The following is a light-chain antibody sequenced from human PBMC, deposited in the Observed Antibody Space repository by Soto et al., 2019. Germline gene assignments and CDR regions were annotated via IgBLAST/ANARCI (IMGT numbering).Light chain of an antibody. V-gene: IGLV2-8*01. J-gene: IGLJ2*01. CDR2: EVS. CDR1: SSDVGGYNY. Sequence: QSVLTQPPSASGSPGQSVTISCPGTSSDVGGYNYVSWYQQHPGKAPKLMIYEVSKRPSGVPDRCSGSKSGNTASLTVSGLQAEDEADYYCSSYAGSNNLVFGGGTKLTVL. CDR3: SSYAGSNNLV.